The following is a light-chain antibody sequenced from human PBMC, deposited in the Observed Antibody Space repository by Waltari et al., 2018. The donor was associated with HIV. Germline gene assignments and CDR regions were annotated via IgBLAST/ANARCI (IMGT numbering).Light chain of an antibody. Sequence: QSILTQPPSVSGAPGQRVIISCTGSSSNIGAGYEVHWYQQLPGRAPKLLIFGNADRPSGSPDRFSGSKSGASASLAITGLQADDEADYVCQSYDSSLSGSYVFGSGTKVTVL. CDR3: QSYDSSLSGSYV. V-gene: IGLV1-40*01. CDR2: GNA. CDR1: SSNIGAGYE. J-gene: IGLJ1*01.